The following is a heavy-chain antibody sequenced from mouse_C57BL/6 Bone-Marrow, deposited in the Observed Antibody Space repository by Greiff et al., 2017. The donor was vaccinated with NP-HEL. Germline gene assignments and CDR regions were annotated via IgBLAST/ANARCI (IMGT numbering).Heavy chain of an antibody. CDR3: ARSEWLLRRYFDG. CDR1: GYTFTSYW. Sequence: QVQLQQPGAELVKPGASVKLSCKASGYTFTSYWMHWVKQRPGQGLEWIGMIHPNSGSTNYNEKFKSKATLTVDKSSSTAYMQLSSLTSEDSAVYYCARSEWLLRRYFDGWGTGTTVTVSS. V-gene: IGHV1-64*01. D-gene: IGHD2-3*01. CDR2: IHPNSGST. J-gene: IGHJ1*03.